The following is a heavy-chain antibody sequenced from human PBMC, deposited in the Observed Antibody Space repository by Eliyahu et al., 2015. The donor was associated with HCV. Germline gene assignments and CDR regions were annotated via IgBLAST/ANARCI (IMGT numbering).Heavy chain of an antibody. D-gene: IGHD3-3*01. CDR3: ARVHFNGFGFDP. CDR1: GYTLTGYA. J-gene: IGHJ5*02. Sequence: QAQLVQSGSELKEPGASVKVSCKASGYTLTGYAMTWVRQTPRQGLGWMGWINTRTGDPXYARGFTGRFVFSFDTSVSTAYLQIGSLKTEDSGVYYCARVHFNGFGFDPWGQGTLVTVTS. V-gene: IGHV7-4-1*01. CDR2: INTRTGDP.